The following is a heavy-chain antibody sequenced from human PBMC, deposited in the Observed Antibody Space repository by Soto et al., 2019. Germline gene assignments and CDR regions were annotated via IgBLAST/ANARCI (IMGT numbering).Heavy chain of an antibody. Sequence: QVQLVQSGAEVKKPGASVKVSCKASGYTFSSYGISWVRQAPGQGLEWMGWISAYNGNTNYVQKLQGRVTMTTDTSTSTAYMELRSLRSDDTAVYYCARGPNYDILTGNYDGMDVWGQGTTVTVSS. D-gene: IGHD3-9*01. V-gene: IGHV1-18*01. J-gene: IGHJ6*02. CDR2: ISAYNGNT. CDR1: GYTFSSYG. CDR3: ARGPNYDILTGNYDGMDV.